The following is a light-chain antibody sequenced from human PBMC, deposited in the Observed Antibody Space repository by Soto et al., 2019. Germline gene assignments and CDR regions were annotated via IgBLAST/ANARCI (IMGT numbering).Light chain of an antibody. Sequence: DIQMTQSPSTLSASVGDRVTITCRASHIISTWLAWYQQKPGKAPKFLLYKASSLESGVPSRFSGGGSGTEVTRTIRSRQPDDYATYYWLPYNRYPYTFGQGTKLEIK. CDR1: HIISTW. CDR3: LPYNRYPYT. CDR2: KAS. J-gene: IGKJ2*01. V-gene: IGKV1-5*03.